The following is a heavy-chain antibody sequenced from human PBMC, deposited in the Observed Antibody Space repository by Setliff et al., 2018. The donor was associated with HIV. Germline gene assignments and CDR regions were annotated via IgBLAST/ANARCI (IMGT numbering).Heavy chain of an antibody. Sequence: GGSLRLSCAASGFTFSTYGMSWVRQTPGKGLEWVSGITASGPNTYYADSVKGRFTISRDNSKNTLYLQMNSLRAADTAVYYCVKDRTYMAFDIWGQGTMVTVSS. CDR3: VKDRTYMAFDI. CDR1: GFTFSTYG. V-gene: IGHV3-23*01. D-gene: IGHD1-20*01. J-gene: IGHJ3*02. CDR2: ITASGPNT.